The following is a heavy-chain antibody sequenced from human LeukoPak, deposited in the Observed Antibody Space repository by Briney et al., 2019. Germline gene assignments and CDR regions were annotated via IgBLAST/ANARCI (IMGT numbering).Heavy chain of an antibody. J-gene: IGHJ6*02. V-gene: IGHV3-30-3*01. CDR3: ARDYRSSSWPYYYYYGMDV. D-gene: IGHD6-13*01. Sequence: GGSLRLSCAASGFTFSSYAMHWVRQAPGKGLEWVAVISYDGSNKYYADSVKGRFTISRDNSKNTLYLQMNSLRAEDTAVYYCARDYRSSSWPYYYYYGMDVRGQGTTVTVSS. CDR2: ISYDGSNK. CDR1: GFTFSSYA.